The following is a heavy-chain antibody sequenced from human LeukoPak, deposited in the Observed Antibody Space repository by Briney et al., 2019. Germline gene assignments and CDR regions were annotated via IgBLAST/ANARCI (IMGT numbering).Heavy chain of an antibody. CDR1: GFTFSDHY. Sequence: GGSLRLSCAASGFTFSDHYMDWVRQAPGKGLEWVGRTRNKANSYTTEHAASVKGRFTISRDDSKNSLYLQMNSLKTEDTAVYYCARVLGYSGYDLAYWGQGTLVTVSS. CDR2: TRNKANSYTT. J-gene: IGHJ4*02. CDR3: ARVLGYSGYDLAY. V-gene: IGHV3-72*01. D-gene: IGHD5-12*01.